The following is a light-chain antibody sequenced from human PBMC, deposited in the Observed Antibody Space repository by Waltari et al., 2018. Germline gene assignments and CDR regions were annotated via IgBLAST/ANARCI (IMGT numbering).Light chain of an antibody. CDR1: QSVTTN. Sequence: ETVMTQTPATLSVSPGESATLFCRASQSVTTNLAWYVQKPGQAPRLLIYGASARATGGPARFTGGGYGTEFTLTISSLQSEDFAVYYCQQYEKWPRTFGQGTKVEIK. CDR3: QQYEKWPRT. V-gene: IGKV3-15*01. CDR2: GAS. J-gene: IGKJ1*01.